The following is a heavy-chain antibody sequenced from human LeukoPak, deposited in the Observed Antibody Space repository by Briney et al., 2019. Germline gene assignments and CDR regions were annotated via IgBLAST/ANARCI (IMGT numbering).Heavy chain of an antibody. CDR3: ARHDYGDLPFFDY. J-gene: IGHJ4*02. CDR2: IDPSDSYT. V-gene: IGHV5-10-1*01. D-gene: IGHD4-17*01. CDR1: GYSFTSYW. Sequence: GESLRISCKGSGYSFTSYWISWVRQMPGKGLEWMGRIDPSDSYTNYSPSFQGHVTISADKSISTAYLQWNSLKASDTAMYYCARHDYGDLPFFDYWGQGTLVTVSS.